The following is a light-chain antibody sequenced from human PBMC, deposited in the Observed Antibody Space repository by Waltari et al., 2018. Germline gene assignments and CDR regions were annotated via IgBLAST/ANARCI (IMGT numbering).Light chain of an antibody. CDR2: WAS. CDR1: QGVLYTSNNKKN. Sequence: DIVMTQSPDSLAVSLGERATINCKSSQGVLYTSNNKKNLAWYQQKPGQPPKLLIYWASTRQSGVPDRLSGSGSETDFTLTISSLQAEDVAVYYCQQYYSTPPTFGQGTKVEIK. V-gene: IGKV4-1*01. CDR3: QQYYSTPPT. J-gene: IGKJ1*01.